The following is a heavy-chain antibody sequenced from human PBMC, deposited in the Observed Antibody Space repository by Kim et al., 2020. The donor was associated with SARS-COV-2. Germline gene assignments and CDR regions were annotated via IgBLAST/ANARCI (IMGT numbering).Heavy chain of an antibody. V-gene: IGHV3-7*03. D-gene: IGHD3-10*01. J-gene: IGHJ4*02. CDR2: IKQDGSEK. CDR3: ARDCSYYYGSGSSDTFDY. Sequence: GGSLRLSCAASGFTFSSYWMSWVRQAPGKGLEWVANIKQDGSEKYYVDSVKGRFTISRDNAKNSLYLQMNSLRAEDTAVYYCARDCSYYYGSGSSDTFDYWGQGTLVTVSS. CDR1: GFTFSSYW.